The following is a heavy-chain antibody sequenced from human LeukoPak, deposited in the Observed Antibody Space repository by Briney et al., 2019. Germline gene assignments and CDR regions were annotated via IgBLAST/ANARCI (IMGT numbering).Heavy chain of an antibody. CDR3: AGRRMTKYYFDY. CDR2: INHSGST. CDR1: GGSFSGYY. Sequence: SETLSLTCAVYGGSFSGYYWSWIRQPPGKGLEWIGEINHSGSTNYNPSLKSRVTISVDTSKNQFSLKLSSVTAADTAVYYCAGRRMTKYYFDYWGQGTLVTVSS. J-gene: IGHJ4*02. V-gene: IGHV4-34*01.